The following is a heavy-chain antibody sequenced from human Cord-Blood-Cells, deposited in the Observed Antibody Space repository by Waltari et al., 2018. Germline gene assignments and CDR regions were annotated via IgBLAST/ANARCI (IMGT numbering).Heavy chain of an antibody. V-gene: IGHV3-73*02. CDR3: TRSYDILTGYYAFDI. D-gene: IGHD3-9*01. Sequence: EVQLVESGGGLVQPGGSLKLSCAASGFTFSGSAMHWVRQASGKGLEWVGRIRSKANSYATAYGASVKGRFTISRDDSKNTAYLQMNSLKTEDTAVYYCTRSYDILTGYYAFDIWGQGTMVTVSS. CDR1: GFTFSGSA. J-gene: IGHJ3*02. CDR2: IRSKANSYAT.